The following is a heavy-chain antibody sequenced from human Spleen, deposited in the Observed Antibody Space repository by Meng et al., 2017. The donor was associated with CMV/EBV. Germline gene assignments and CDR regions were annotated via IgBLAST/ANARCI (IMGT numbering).Heavy chain of an antibody. J-gene: IGHJ4*02. CDR1: GYTFTGYY. CDR3: ARVNPQWLVTYFDY. Sequence: QVQLVQSGSELKTPEASVKVSCKASGYTFTGYYMHWVRQAPGQGLEWMGWINPNSGGTNYAQKFQGRVTMTRDTSISTAYMELSSLRSDDTAVYYCARVNPQWLVTYFDYWGQGTLVTVSS. CDR2: INPNSGGT. D-gene: IGHD6-19*01. V-gene: IGHV1-2*02.